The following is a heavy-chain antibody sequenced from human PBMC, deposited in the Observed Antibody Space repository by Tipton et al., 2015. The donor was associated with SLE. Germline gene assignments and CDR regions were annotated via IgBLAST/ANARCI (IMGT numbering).Heavy chain of an antibody. CDR2: MNPNSGKT. V-gene: IGHV1-8*01. CDR1: GYTFTNYD. D-gene: IGHD2-21*01. CDR3: ARAPNHYIPSGIYYGMDV. Sequence: QLVQSGAEVKKPGASVKVSCKASGYTFTNYDITWVRQATGQGPEWMGWMNPNSGKTGYTQSFQDRVTMTWDTSISTAYMELRSLRSEDTATYYCARAPNHYIPSGIYYGMDVWGQGTTVTVSS. J-gene: IGHJ6*01.